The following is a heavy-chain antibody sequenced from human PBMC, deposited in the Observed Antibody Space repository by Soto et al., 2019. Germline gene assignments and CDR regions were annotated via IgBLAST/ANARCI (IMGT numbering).Heavy chain of an antibody. CDR2: IYYSGST. Sequence: SETLSLTCTVSGGSISSYYWSWIRQPPGKGLEWIGYIYYSGSTNYNPSLKSRVTISVDTSKNQFSLKLSSVTAADTAVYYCARSYGSGSYRPYYYYYYYMDVWGKGTTVTVSS. J-gene: IGHJ6*03. CDR3: ARSYGSGSYRPYYYYYYYMDV. D-gene: IGHD3-10*01. CDR1: GGSISSYY. V-gene: IGHV4-59*01.